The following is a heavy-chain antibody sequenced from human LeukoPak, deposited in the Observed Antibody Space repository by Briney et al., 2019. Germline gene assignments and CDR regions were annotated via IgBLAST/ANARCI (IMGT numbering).Heavy chain of an antibody. V-gene: IGHV1-69*13. J-gene: IGHJ4*02. CDR2: IIPIFGTA. D-gene: IGHD4-17*01. CDR1: GGTFSSYA. Sequence: SVKVSCKASGGTFSSYAISWVRQAPGQGLEWMGGIIPIFGTANYAQKFQGRVTITADESTSTAYMELSSLRSEDTAVYYCAREKFGHGDYSDSKDYWGQGTLVTVSS. CDR3: AREKFGHGDYSDSKDY.